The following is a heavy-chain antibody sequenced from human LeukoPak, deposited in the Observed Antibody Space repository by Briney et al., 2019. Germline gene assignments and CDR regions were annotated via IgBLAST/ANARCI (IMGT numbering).Heavy chain of an antibody. D-gene: IGHD6-19*01. CDR3: ARVQYSSGWYNDAFDI. V-gene: IGHV3-30*03. J-gene: IGHJ3*02. CDR2: ISYDGSNK. CDR1: GFTFSSYG. Sequence: GGSLRLSCAASGFTFSSYGMHWVRQAPGKGLEWVAVISYDGSNKYYADSVKGRFTISRDNSKNTLYLQMNSLRAEDTAVYYCARVQYSSGWYNDAFDIWGQGTMVTVSS.